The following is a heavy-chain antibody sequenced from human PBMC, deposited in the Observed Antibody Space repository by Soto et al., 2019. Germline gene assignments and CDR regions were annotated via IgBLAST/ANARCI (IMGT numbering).Heavy chain of an antibody. D-gene: IGHD5-12*01. CDR1: GGTFSSYA. V-gene: IGHV1-69*13. CDR3: AISGYDSSYYYYDMDV. Sequence: SVKVSCKASGGTFSSYAISWVRQAPGQGLEWMGGIIPIFGTANYAQKFQGRVTITADESTSTAYMELSSLRSEGTAVYYCAISGYDSSYYYYDMDVWGQGTTVTVSS. J-gene: IGHJ6*02. CDR2: IIPIFGTA.